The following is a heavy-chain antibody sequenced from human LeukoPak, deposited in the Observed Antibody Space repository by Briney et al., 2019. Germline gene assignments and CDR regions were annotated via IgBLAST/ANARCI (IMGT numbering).Heavy chain of an antibody. CDR1: GFTFSSHA. D-gene: IGHD5-12*01. Sequence: GQSLRLSCVASGFTFSSHAASWFRQAPGKGLEWVSTIGYGGTDKYYADSVRGRFTISKGSSENTLQMNSLSAEDTAIYYCAKLRYSGYGPGDYWGQGTLVTVSS. CDR2: IGYGGTDK. V-gene: IGHV3-23*01. J-gene: IGHJ4*02. CDR3: AKLRYSGYGPGDY.